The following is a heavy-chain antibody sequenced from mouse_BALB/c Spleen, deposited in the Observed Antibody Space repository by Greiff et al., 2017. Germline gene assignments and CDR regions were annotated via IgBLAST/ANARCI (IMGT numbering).Heavy chain of an antibody. CDR3: ARSRILYGHYYFDY. D-gene: IGHD2-1*01. J-gene: IGHJ2*01. CDR1: GYSFTSYW. V-gene: IGHV1S126*01. Sequence: VQLQQSGPQLVRPGASVKISCKASGYSFTSYWMHWVKQRPGQGLEWIGMIDPSASETRSNQKFKDKATLTVDKSSSTAYMQLSSPTSEDSAVYYCARSRILYGHYYFDYWGQGTTLTVSS. CDR2: IDPSASET.